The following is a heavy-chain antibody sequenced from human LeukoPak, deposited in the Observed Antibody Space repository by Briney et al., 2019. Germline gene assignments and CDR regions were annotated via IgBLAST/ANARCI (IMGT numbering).Heavy chain of an antibody. CDR1: GGTFSSYA. D-gene: IGHD3-10*01. CDR3: ARGQWVGWFGEPASGYGMDV. Sequence: GASVKVSCKASGGTFSSYAINWVRQATGQGLEWMGWMNPNSGNTGYARKFQGRVTMTRNTSISTAYMELSSLRSEDTAVYYCARGQWVGWFGEPASGYGMDVWGQGTTVTVSS. CDR2: MNPNSGNT. V-gene: IGHV1-8*02. J-gene: IGHJ6*02.